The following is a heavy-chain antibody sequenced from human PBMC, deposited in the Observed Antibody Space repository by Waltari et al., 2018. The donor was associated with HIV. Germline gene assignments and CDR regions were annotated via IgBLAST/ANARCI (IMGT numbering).Heavy chain of an antibody. J-gene: IGHJ5*02. D-gene: IGHD2-2*02. Sequence: QLQLQESGPGLVKPSATLSLTCTVSGGSISSRSYYWGWIRQPPGKGLEWIGSIYYSGSTYYNPSLKSRVTISVDTSKNQFSLKLSSVTAADTAVYYCARDRDIVVVPAAIIRFSRWFDPWGQGTLVTVSS. V-gene: IGHV4-39*07. CDR1: GGSISSRSYY. CDR2: IYYSGST. CDR3: ARDRDIVVVPAAIIRFSRWFDP.